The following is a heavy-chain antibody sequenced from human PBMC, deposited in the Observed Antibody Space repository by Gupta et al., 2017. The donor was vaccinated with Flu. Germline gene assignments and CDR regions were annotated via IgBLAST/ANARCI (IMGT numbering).Heavy chain of an antibody. D-gene: IGHD2-2*01. J-gene: IGHJ4*02. CDR2: ISGSGGST. Sequence: EVQLLESGGGLVQPGGSLRLSCAASGFTFSNYAMSWVRQAPGKGLEWVSTISGSGGSTYYADSVKGRFTISRDNSKNTLYLQVNSLRAEDTAVYYCAKLVVPASMIRGNYYFDYWGQGTLVTVSS. CDR1: GFTFSNYA. CDR3: AKLVVPASMIRGNYYFDY. V-gene: IGHV3-23*01.